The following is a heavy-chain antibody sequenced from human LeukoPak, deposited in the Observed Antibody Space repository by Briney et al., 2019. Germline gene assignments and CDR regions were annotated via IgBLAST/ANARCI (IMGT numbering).Heavy chain of an antibody. J-gene: IGHJ5*02. D-gene: IGHD2-21*01. Sequence: GGSLRLYCATSGFTFASYDMNWLRQAPGKGLEWVSIISTGSNYIYHAVSVKGRFTIYRDNAKGSLYLQMSSLRAEDTAIYYCAKNVESKTLIRRSWFDPWGQGTLVTVSS. CDR3: AKNVESKTLIRRSWFDP. CDR2: ISTGSNYI. V-gene: IGHV3-21*01. CDR1: GFTFASYD.